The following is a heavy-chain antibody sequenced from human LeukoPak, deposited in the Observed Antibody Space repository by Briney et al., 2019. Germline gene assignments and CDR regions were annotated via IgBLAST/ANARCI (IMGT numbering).Heavy chain of an antibody. Sequence: PGGSLRLSCAASGFTFSSYSMNWVRQAPGKGLEWVSYISSSSSTIYYADSVKGRFTISRDNAKNSLYLQMNSLRAEDTAVYYCASTGPVVVPAAMPWRAFDIWGQGTMVTVSS. V-gene: IGHV3-48*01. J-gene: IGHJ3*02. CDR2: ISSSSSTI. D-gene: IGHD2-2*01. CDR1: GFTFSSYS. CDR3: ASTGPVVVPAAMPWRAFDI.